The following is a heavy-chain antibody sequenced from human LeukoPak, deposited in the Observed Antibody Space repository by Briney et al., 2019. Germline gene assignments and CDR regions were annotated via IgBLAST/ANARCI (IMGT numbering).Heavy chain of an antibody. Sequence: ASVRVSCKASGYTFTGSFMHWVRQAPGQGFEWIGWISPASGATKYAQNFQGRVTLTTDTSITTAYMELSSLTSDDTASYYCLNEHGGWGQGTPVTVSS. CDR1: GYTFTGSF. V-gene: IGHV1-2*02. CDR2: ISPASGAT. CDR3: LNEHGG. J-gene: IGHJ4*02. D-gene: IGHD1-1*01.